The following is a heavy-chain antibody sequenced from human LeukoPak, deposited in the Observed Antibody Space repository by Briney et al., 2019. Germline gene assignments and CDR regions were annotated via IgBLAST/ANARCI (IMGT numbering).Heavy chain of an antibody. D-gene: IGHD3-22*01. V-gene: IGHV3-30*02. CDR1: GFTFSNYG. J-gene: IGHJ6*03. CDR2: IRYDGSNK. CDR3: AKGPYYDSSGYPERTYYYYYMDV. Sequence: GGSLRLSCGASGFTFSNYGMLWVRQAPGKGLEWVAFIRYDGSNKYYADSVKGRFTISRDNSKNTLYLQMNSLRAEDTAVYYCAKGPYYDSSGYPERTYYYYYMDVWGKGTTVTISS.